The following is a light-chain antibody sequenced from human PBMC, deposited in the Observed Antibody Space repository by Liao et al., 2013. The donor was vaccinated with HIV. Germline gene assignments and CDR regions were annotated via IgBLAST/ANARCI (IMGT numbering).Light chain of an antibody. CDR3: QAWDSTIAYV. V-gene: IGLV3-9*01. Sequence: SYELTQPPSLSVAPGKTATITCGGHNIGTKPVHWYRQRPGQAPDLVIYQDNKRPSGIPERFSGSNSGNTATLTISGTQAMDEADYYCQAWDSTIAYVFGSGTKVTVL. J-gene: IGLJ1*01. CDR2: QDN. CDR1: NIGTKP.